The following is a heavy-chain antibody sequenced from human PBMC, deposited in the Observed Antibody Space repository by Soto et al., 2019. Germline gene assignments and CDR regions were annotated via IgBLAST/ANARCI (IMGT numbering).Heavy chain of an antibody. CDR3: AKDGPGYSSAWYLGYFDY. V-gene: IGHV3-30*18. CDR2: ISYDGSNK. CDR1: GFTFSSDG. J-gene: IGHJ4*02. Sequence: QVQLVESGGGVVQPERSLRLSCAASGFTFSSDGMHWFRQAPGKGLEWVAAISYDGSNKYYADSVRGRFTISRDNSKNTLYLHMNSLRADDTALFYCAKDGPGYSSAWYLGYFDYWGQGTLVTVSS. D-gene: IGHD6-19*01.